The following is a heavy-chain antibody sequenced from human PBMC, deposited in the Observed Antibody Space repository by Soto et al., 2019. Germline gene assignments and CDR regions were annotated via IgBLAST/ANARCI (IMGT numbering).Heavy chain of an antibody. CDR3: AKDPNIYYDSSGYYVWFDY. CDR1: GFTFSSYA. V-gene: IGHV3-23*01. CDR2: ISGSGGST. Sequence: PGGSLRLSCAASGFTFSSYAMSWVRQAPGKGLEWVSAISGSGGSTYYADSVKGRFTISRDNSKNTLYLQMNSLRAEDTAVYYCAKDPNIYYDSSGYYVWFDYWGQGTLVTVSS. J-gene: IGHJ4*02. D-gene: IGHD3-22*01.